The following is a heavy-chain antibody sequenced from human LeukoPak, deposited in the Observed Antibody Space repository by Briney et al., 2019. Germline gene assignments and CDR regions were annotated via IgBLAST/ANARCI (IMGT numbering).Heavy chain of an antibody. D-gene: IGHD5-18*01. CDR3: AKAGSSDNTWIQLWLGWGDRWNFDY. CDR1: GFTFSSYA. Sequence: PGGSLRLSCAASGFTFSSYAMSWVRQAPGKGLEWVSAISGSGGSTYYADSVKGRFTISRDNSKNTLYLQMNSLRAEDTAVYYCAKAGSSDNTWIQLWLGWGDRWNFDYWGQGTLVTVSS. CDR2: ISGSGGST. V-gene: IGHV3-23*01. J-gene: IGHJ4*02.